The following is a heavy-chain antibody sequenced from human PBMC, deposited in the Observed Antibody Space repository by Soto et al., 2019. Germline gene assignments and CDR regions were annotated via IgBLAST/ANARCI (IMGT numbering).Heavy chain of an antibody. CDR2: IYHSGST. CDR1: GGSIRSSNW. D-gene: IGHD2-2*01. CDR3: ARASGIIVLVPAAMLHYYGMDV. Sequence: PSETLSLTCAVSGGSIRSSNWWSWVRQPPGKGLEWIGEIYHSGSTNYNPSLKSRVTISVDKSKNQFSLKLSSVTAADTAVYYCARASGIIVLVPAAMLHYYGMDVWGQGTTVT. J-gene: IGHJ6*02. V-gene: IGHV4-4*02.